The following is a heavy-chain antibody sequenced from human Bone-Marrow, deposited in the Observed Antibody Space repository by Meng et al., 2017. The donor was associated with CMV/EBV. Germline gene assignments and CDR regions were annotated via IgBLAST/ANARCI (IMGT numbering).Heavy chain of an antibody. D-gene: IGHD1-26*01. CDR3: AAWDDAFDI. CDR1: GFTFSSYA. Sequence: GGSLRLSCAASGFTFSSYAMHWVRQAPGKGLEWVAVISYDGSNKYYADSVKGRFTISSDNSKNTLYLQMNSLRAEDTAVYYCAAWDDAFDIWGQGTMVTVSS. V-gene: IGHV3-30*04. CDR2: ISYDGSNK. J-gene: IGHJ3*02.